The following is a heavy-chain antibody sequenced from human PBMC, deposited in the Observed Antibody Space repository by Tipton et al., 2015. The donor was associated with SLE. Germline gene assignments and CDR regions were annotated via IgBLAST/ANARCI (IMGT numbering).Heavy chain of an antibody. CDR3: ARDGNSVRDY. D-gene: IGHD4-23*01. V-gene: IGHV1-18*01. CDR1: GYTFSSYG. J-gene: IGHJ4*02. Sequence: QVQLVQSGGEVKKPGASGKVSCKASGYTFSSYGIAWVRQATGQGLEWMGWIKTNSDFTEYAQKFQGRVTMTKDTSTGTAYMEMWGLRSDDTAVYYCARDGNSVRDYWGQGTLVTVSS. CDR2: IKTNSDFT.